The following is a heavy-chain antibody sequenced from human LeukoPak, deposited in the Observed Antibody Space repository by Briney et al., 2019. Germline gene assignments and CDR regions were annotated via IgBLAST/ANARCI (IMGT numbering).Heavy chain of an antibody. V-gene: IGHV4-59*01. D-gene: IGHD3-22*01. CDR3: ARTYYYDSSGYPPVDY. Sequence: SETLSLTCTVSGGSISSYYWSWIRQPPGKGQEWIGYIYYSGSTNYNPSLKSRVTISVDTSNNQFSLKLSSVTAADTAVYYCARTYYYDSSGYPPVDYWGQGTLVTVSS. J-gene: IGHJ4*02. CDR2: IYYSGST. CDR1: GGSISSYY.